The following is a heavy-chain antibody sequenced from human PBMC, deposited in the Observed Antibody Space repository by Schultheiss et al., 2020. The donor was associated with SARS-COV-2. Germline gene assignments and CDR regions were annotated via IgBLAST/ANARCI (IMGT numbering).Heavy chain of an antibody. Sequence: GGSLRLSCAASGFTFSSYEMNWVRQAPGKGLEWVAVIWYDGSNKYYADSVKGRFTISRDNSKNTLYLQMNSLRAEDTAIYYCVRDSSRNGYGMFDYWGQGTLVTVSS. CDR2: IWYDGSNK. CDR3: VRDSSRNGYGMFDY. V-gene: IGHV3-33*08. D-gene: IGHD5-24*01. CDR1: GFTFSSYE. J-gene: IGHJ4*02.